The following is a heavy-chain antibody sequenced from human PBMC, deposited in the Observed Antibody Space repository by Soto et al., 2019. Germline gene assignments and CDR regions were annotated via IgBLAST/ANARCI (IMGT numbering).Heavy chain of an antibody. J-gene: IGHJ5*01. CDR3: ARDRCYDGTCYSASDS. CDR2: ISTTSFTI. Sequence: PGGSLRLSCAASGFSFSTYNMDWVRQAPGKGPEWIAYISTTSFTIYYADSVKGRFTISRDNDRNSLYLEMNSLRDEDTAVYSCARDRCYDGTCYSASDSWGQGTLVTVSS. D-gene: IGHD2-15*01. CDR1: GFSFSTYN. V-gene: IGHV3-48*02.